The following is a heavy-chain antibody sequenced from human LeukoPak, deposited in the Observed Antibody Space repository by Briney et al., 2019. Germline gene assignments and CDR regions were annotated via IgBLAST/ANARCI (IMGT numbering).Heavy chain of an antibody. CDR1: GSTFSIYS. D-gene: IGHD6-6*01. Sequence: GGSLRLSCAASGSTFSIYSMNWVRQAPGKGLEWVSSISSSSSFIYYADSVKGRFTISRDNAKNSLYLQMNSLRAEDTAVYYCASLEYSSLPGGDDAFDIWGQGTMVTVSS. V-gene: IGHV3-21*01. J-gene: IGHJ3*02. CDR2: ISSSSSFI. CDR3: ASLEYSSLPGGDDAFDI.